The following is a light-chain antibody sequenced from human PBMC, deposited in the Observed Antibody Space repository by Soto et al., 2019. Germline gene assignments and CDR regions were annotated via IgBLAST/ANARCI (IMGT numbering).Light chain of an antibody. CDR1: SSNIGNRY. Sequence: QSVLTQPPSVSAAPGQKVAISCSGSSSNIGNRYVSWYQQLPGTAPKLLIYDNNKRPSGIPDRFSGSKSGTSATLDITGLQTGDEADYYCGTWDNSLSAGVFGGGTKLTV. J-gene: IGLJ3*02. V-gene: IGLV1-51*01. CDR2: DNN. CDR3: GTWDNSLSAGV.